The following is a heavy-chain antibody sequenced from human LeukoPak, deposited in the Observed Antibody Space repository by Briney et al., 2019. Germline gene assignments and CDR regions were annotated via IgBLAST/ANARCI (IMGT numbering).Heavy chain of an antibody. Sequence: SETLSLTCAVYGGSLNDYLWSWIRQPPGQGLEWIGEVGHSGTTNYNPSLKSRVTISVDTSKNQFSLKLTSVTAADTAVYYCARELISSRAALDTWGQGTVVTVSS. V-gene: IGHV4-34*01. CDR2: VGHSGTT. J-gene: IGHJ3*02. CDR3: ARELISSRAALDT. CDR1: GGSLNDYL. D-gene: IGHD3-10*01.